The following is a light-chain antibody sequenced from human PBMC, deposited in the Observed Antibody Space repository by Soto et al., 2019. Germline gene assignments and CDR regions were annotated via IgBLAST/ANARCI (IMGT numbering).Light chain of an antibody. CDR3: CSYAGSSTFV. CDR2: EGS. J-gene: IGLJ3*02. V-gene: IGLV2-23*03. CDR1: SSDVGSYNL. Sequence: QSALTQPPSVSGSPGQSITISCTGTSSDVGSYNLVSWYQQHPGKAPKLMIYEGSKRPSGVSNRFSGSKSGNTASLTISGLQAEDEAEYYCCSYAGSSTFVFGGGTKVTVL.